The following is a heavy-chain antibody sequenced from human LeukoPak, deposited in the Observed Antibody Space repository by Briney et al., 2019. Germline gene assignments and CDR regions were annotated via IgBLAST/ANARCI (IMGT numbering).Heavy chain of an antibody. Sequence: GGSLRLSCAASGFTLSSYAMSWVRQAPGKGLEWVSAISGSGGSTYYADSVKGRFTISRDNSKNTLYLQMNSLRAEDTAVYYCAKANSGAVYYFDYWGQGTLVTVSS. CDR3: AKANSGAVYYFDY. J-gene: IGHJ4*02. V-gene: IGHV3-23*01. D-gene: IGHD6-25*01. CDR1: GFTLSSYA. CDR2: ISGSGGST.